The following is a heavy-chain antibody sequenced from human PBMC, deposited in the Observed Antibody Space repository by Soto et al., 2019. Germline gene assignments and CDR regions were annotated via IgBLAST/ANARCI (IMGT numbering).Heavy chain of an antibody. CDR3: ARVSATGTRWIDP. V-gene: IGHV4-31*01. CDR1: GGSITRGAYY. CDR2: ISYTGRT. Sequence: QVQLQESGPGLVKPSQTLSLPCSVSGGSITRGAYYWGWIRQHPGKGLEWIGYISYTGRTYSNPSLQSLVTIALDMSESQFSLKLTSVTAADTAVYFCARVSATGTRWIDPWGQGTLVTVS. J-gene: IGHJ5*02. D-gene: IGHD6-13*01.